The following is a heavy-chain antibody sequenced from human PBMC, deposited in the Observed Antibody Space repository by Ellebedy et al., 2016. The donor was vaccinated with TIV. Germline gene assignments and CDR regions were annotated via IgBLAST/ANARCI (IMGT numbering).Heavy chain of an antibody. D-gene: IGHD5-24*01. V-gene: IGHV4-59*01. Sequence: MPSETLSLTCTVSGGSISSYYWSWIRQPPGKGLEWIGYIYYSGSTNYNPSLKSRVTISVDTSKNQFSLKLSSVTAADTAVYYCARWLQLGRFHYYYGMDVWGQGTTVTVSS. CDR2: IYYSGST. CDR1: GGSISSYY. J-gene: IGHJ6*02. CDR3: ARWLQLGRFHYYYGMDV.